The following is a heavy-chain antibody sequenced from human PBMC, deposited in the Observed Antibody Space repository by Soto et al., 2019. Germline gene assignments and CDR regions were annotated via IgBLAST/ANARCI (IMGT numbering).Heavy chain of an antibody. J-gene: IGHJ6*02. D-gene: IGHD6-6*01. Sequence: GESLKISCKGSGYSFTSYWISWVRQMPGKGLEWMGRIDPSDSYTNYSPSFQGHVTISADKSISTAYLQWSSLKASDTAMYYCARHGIAARPGDYYYGMDVWGQGTTVTVSS. V-gene: IGHV5-10-1*01. CDR3: ARHGIAARPGDYYYGMDV. CDR2: IDPSDSYT. CDR1: GYSFTSYW.